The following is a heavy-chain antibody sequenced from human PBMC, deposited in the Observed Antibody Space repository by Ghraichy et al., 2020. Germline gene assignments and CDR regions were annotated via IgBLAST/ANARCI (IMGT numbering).Heavy chain of an antibody. V-gene: IGHV4-34*01. Sequence: SETLSLTCGISGGPVGGYYWSWIRQSPGKGLEWLGEINHSGDTYYNPYLKSRLKISVDTSRDRSSLNLTSVIAADTAVYYCTRGRGVLRTWGQGNLVTVSS. CDR1: GGPVGGYY. CDR2: INHSGDT. D-gene: IGHD2-8*02. CDR3: TRGRGVLRT. J-gene: IGHJ5*02.